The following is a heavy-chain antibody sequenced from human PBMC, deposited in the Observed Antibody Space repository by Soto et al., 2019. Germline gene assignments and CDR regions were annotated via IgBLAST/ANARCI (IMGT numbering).Heavy chain of an antibody. CDR3: ARDLWGYCGTDCYPLDV. CDR1: GGSISGYY. CDR2: MYNTGST. J-gene: IGHJ6*02. D-gene: IGHD2-21*02. V-gene: IGHV4-59*01. Sequence: SETLSLTCTVSGGSISGYYWSWIRQPPGKGLEWIVDMYNTGSTVYNPSFKGRVTISVDTSKNQFSLKLNSVTAADTAVYYCARDLWGYCGTDCYPLDVWGQGTTVTVS.